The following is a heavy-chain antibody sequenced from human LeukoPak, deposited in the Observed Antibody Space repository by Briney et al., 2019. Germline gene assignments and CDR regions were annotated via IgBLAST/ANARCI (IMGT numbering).Heavy chain of an antibody. V-gene: IGHV4-39*07. Sequence: PSETLSLTCTVSGGSISSSSYYWGWIRQPPGKGLEWIGSIYYSGSTYYNPSLKSRVTISVDTSKNQFSLKLNSVTAADTAVYYCARDQTTWSSGWTPQFDYWGQGTLVTVSS. D-gene: IGHD6-19*01. CDR2: IYYSGST. J-gene: IGHJ4*02. CDR1: GGSISSSSYY. CDR3: ARDQTTWSSGWTPQFDY.